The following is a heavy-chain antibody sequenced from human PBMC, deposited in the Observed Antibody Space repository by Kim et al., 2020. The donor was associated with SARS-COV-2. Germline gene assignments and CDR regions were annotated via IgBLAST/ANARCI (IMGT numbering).Heavy chain of an antibody. D-gene: IGHD2-21*02. CDR2: IYPGDSDT. CDR1: GYSFTSYW. CDR3: ATTLDGAHIVVVTAAWGAFDI. J-gene: IGHJ3*02. Sequence: GESLKISCKGSGYSFTSYWIGWVRQMPGKGLEWMGIIYPGDSDTRYSPSFQGQVTISADKSISTAYLQWSSLKASDTAMYYCATTLDGAHIVVVTAAWGAFDIWGQGTMVTVSS. V-gene: IGHV5-51*01.